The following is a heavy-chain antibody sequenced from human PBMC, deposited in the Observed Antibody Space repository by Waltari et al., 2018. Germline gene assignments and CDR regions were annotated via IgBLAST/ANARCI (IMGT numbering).Heavy chain of an antibody. D-gene: IGHD1-26*01. CDR3: ARPVGNET. CDR1: GFSVSGVY. J-gene: IGHJ5*02. V-gene: IGHV3-53*01. CDR2: IYSGGST. Sequence: EVQLVESGGGLVQPGGSLRLSCAASGFSVSGVYMTWVRQAPGKGLHWVSIIYSGGSTYYADSVKGRFTISRDNSKNTVFLQMNSLRVDDTAVYYCARPVGNETWGQGTLVTVSS.